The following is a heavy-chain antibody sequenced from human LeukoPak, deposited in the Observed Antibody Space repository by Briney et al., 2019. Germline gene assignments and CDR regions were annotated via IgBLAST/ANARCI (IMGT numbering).Heavy chain of an antibody. Sequence: SETLSLTCTVSGGSISGYYWSWIRQPPGKGLEWIGYIYHSGSTNYNPSLKSRVTISVDTSKNQFSLKLSSVTAADTAVYYCARRLARRGCGDYCDYWGQGTLVTVSS. D-gene: IGHD2-15*01. CDR1: GGSISGYY. CDR3: ARRLARRGCGDYCDY. J-gene: IGHJ4*02. CDR2: IYHSGST. V-gene: IGHV4-59*08.